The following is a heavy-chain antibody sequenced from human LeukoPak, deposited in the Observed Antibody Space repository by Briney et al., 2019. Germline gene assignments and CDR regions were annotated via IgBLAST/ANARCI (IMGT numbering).Heavy chain of an antibody. J-gene: IGHJ6*02. CDR2: IRQDGGEK. CDR1: GFTFSSYW. CDR3: ARELYYDSSGYYYYYYGMDV. D-gene: IGHD3-22*01. V-gene: IGHV3-7*01. Sequence: GGSLRLSCAASGFTFSSYWMSWVRQAPGKGLEWVANIRQDGGEKNHVDSVEGRFTISRDNAKNSLYLQMNSLRAEDTAVYYCARELYYDSSGYYYYYYGMDVWGQGTTVTVSS.